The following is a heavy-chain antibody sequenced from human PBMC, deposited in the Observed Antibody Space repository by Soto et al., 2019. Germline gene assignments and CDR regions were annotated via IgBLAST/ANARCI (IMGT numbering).Heavy chain of an antibody. V-gene: IGHV4-4*02. J-gene: IGHJ6*02. CDR3: ARGDWGSSRPQHYYYYGMDV. CDR1: GGSISSSNW. D-gene: IGHD6-6*01. Sequence: PSETLSLTCAVSGGSISSSNWWSWVRQPPGKGLEWIGEIYHSGSTNYNPSLKSRVTISVDKSKNQFSLKLSSVTAADTAVYYCARGDWGSSRPQHYYYYGMDVWGQGTTVTVSS. CDR2: IYHSGST.